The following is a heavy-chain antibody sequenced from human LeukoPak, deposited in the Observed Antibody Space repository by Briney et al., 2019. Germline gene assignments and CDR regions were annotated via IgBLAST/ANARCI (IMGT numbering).Heavy chain of an antibody. Sequence: SVKVSCKASGGNFSSYAISWVRQAPEQGLDWIGRIIPIFGTANYAQKFQGRVTITTDESTSTAYMELSSLRSEDTAVYYCASGSTRSNPIDAFDIWGQGTMVTVSS. CDR2: IIPIFGTA. D-gene: IGHD1-14*01. J-gene: IGHJ3*02. CDR1: GGNFSSYA. V-gene: IGHV1-69*05. CDR3: ASGSTRSNPIDAFDI.